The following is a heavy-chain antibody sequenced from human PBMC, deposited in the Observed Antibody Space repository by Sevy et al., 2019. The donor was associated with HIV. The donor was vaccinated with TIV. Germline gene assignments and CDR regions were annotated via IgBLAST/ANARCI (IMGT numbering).Heavy chain of an antibody. CDR1: GGSFSGYY. D-gene: IGHD3-10*01. V-gene: IGHV4-34*01. J-gene: IGHJ5*02. Sequence: SETLSLTCAVYGGSFSGYYWSWIRQPPGKGLEWIGEINHSGSTNYNPSLKSRVTISVDTSKNQFSLKLSSVTAADTAVYYCARGGRMVRGVIKPNNWFDPWGQGTLVTVSS. CDR3: ARGGRMVRGVIKPNNWFDP. CDR2: INHSGST.